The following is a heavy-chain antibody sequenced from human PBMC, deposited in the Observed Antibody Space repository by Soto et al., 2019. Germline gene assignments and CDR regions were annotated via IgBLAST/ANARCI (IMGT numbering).Heavy chain of an antibody. D-gene: IGHD3-9*01. CDR1: SGSIFSSNW. Sequence: PSETLSLTCAVSSGSIFSSNWWSWVRRPPGKGLEWIGETRNSGGANYNPSLKSRVTISVDKSTNQFFLNLNSVTAADTAVYYCASHLTMTGTRGFDHWGLGTLVTVSS. CDR3: ASHLTMTGTRGFDH. J-gene: IGHJ4*02. CDR2: TRNSGGA. V-gene: IGHV4-4*02.